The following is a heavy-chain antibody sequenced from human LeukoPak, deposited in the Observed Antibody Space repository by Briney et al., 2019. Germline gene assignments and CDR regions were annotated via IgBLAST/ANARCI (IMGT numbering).Heavy chain of an antibody. Sequence: SETLSLTCTVSGGSISSYYWSWIRQPPGKGLEWIGYIYYSGSTNYNPSLKSRVTISVDTSKNQFSLKLSAVNAADTAVYYCARASGRGDSGYWGQGTLVNVSS. V-gene: IGHV4-59*01. J-gene: IGHJ4*02. CDR2: IYYSGST. CDR3: ARASGRGDSGY. CDR1: GGSISSYY. D-gene: IGHD4-17*01.